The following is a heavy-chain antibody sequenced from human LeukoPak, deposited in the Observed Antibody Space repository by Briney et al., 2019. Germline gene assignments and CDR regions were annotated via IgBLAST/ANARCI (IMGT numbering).Heavy chain of an antibody. CDR3: AREGSLEYYFDY. CDR2: INSDGSKT. CDR1: GFFFNTYW. V-gene: IGHV3-74*01. J-gene: IGHJ4*02. Sequence: PGGSLRLSCAASGFFFNTYWMHWVRQAPGKGLGWVSRINSDGSKTSNADSVKGRCTISTDNAKNTLYLQMNGLRAEDTAVYYCAREGSLEYYFDYWGRGTLVTVSS. D-gene: IGHD3-10*01.